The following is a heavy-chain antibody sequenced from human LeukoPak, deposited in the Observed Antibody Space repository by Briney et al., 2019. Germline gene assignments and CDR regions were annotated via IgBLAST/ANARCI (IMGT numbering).Heavy chain of an antibody. V-gene: IGHV1-2*02. Sequence: ASVKVSCKASGYPFIDYYMHWVRQAPGQGLEWMGWINPNSGGTNYAQNFQGRVTMTRDTSIRTVYMELSRLRSDDTAVYYCANTYALGNYYKGGFDPWGQGTLVTVSS. CDR3: ANTYALGNYYKGGFDP. CDR2: INPNSGGT. D-gene: IGHD3-10*01. CDR1: GYPFIDYY. J-gene: IGHJ5*02.